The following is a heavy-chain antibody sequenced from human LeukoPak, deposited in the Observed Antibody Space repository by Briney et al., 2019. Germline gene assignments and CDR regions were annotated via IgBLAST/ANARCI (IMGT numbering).Heavy chain of an antibody. V-gene: IGHV5-51*01. CDR3: ARQESEMTTPANRYFDS. D-gene: IGHD5-24*01. CDR2: IYPGDSDT. J-gene: IGHJ4*02. Sequence: GESLKISCKGSGYSFTSYWTGWVRQMPGKGLEWMGIIYPGDSDTIYSPSFQGQVTISADKSISTAYLQWSSLKASDTAMYYCARQESEMTTPANRYFDSWGQGTLVTVSS. CDR1: GYSFTSYW.